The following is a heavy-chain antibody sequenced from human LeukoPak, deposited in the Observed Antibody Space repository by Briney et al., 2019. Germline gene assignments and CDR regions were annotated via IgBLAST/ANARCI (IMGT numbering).Heavy chain of an antibody. J-gene: IGHJ4*02. CDR2: MNPNSGNT. V-gene: IGHV1-8*02. Sequence: ASVKVSCKASGYTFTSYDINWVRQATGQGLEWMGWMNPNSGNTGYAQKLQGRVTMTTDTSTSTAYMELRSLRSDDTAVYYCAREGGVDYDILTGYLIPFDYWGQGTLVTVSS. CDR3: AREGGVDYDILTGYLIPFDY. CDR1: GYTFTSYD. D-gene: IGHD3-9*01.